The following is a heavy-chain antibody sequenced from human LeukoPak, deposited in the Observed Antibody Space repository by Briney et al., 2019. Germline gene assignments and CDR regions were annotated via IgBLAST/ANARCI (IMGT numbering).Heavy chain of an antibody. CDR3: ARRALRRNFDY. V-gene: IGHV4-34*01. CDR2: INHSGST. J-gene: IGHJ4*02. CDR1: GFTFSSYA. Sequence: GSLRLSCAASGFTFSSYAMSWIRQPPGKGLEWIGEINHSGSTNYNPSLKSRVTISVDTSKNQFSLKLSSVTAADTAVYYCARRALRRNFDYWGQGTLVTVSS.